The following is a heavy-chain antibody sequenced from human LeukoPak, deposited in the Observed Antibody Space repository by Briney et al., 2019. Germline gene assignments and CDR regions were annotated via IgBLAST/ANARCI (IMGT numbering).Heavy chain of an antibody. CDR2: ISAYNGNT. Sequence: GASVTVSCTASGYTFTSYGISWVRQAPGQGLEWMGWISAYNGNTNYAQKLQGRVTMTTDTSTSTAYMELRSLRSDDTAVYYCARPFGDYDDYYFDYWGQGTLVTVSS. V-gene: IGHV1-18*01. CDR1: GYTFTSYG. J-gene: IGHJ4*02. CDR3: ARPFGDYDDYYFDY. D-gene: IGHD4-17*01.